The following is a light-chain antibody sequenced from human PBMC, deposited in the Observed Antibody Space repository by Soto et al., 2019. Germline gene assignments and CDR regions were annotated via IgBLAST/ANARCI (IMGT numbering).Light chain of an antibody. Sequence: QSVLTQPASVSGSPGQPITISCTGTSSDVGNYNLVSWYQQHPGKAPKLMIYEVSKRPSGVSNRFSGSKSGNTASLTVSGLQAEDEADYYCCSYAGSSNFVVFGGGTKLTVL. J-gene: IGLJ2*01. CDR3: CSYAGSSNFVV. V-gene: IGLV2-23*02. CDR2: EVS. CDR1: SSDVGNYNL.